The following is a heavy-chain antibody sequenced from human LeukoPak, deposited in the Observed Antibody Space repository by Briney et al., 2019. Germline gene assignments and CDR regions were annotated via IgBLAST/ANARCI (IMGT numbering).Heavy chain of an antibody. J-gene: IGHJ6*02. V-gene: IGHV1-8*01. CDR2: MNPNSGNT. Sequence: ASVKVSCKASEYTFTSYDINWVRRATGQGLEWMGWMNPNSGNTGYAQKFQGRVTMTRNTSISTAYMELSSLRSEDTAVYYCARGRGWYFYYGMDVWGQGTTVTVSS. D-gene: IGHD6-19*01. CDR3: ARGRGWYFYYGMDV. CDR1: EYTFTSYD.